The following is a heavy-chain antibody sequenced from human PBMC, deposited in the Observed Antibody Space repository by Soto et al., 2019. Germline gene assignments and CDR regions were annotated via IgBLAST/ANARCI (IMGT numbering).Heavy chain of an antibody. V-gene: IGHV3-9*01. D-gene: IGHD6-19*01. CDR1: GFTFDDYA. Sequence: SLKIACAASGFTFDDYAMHWVRQAPGKGLEWVSGISWNSGSIGYADSVKGRFTISRDNAKNSLYLQMNSLRAEDTALYYCAKDSGYSSGWYDGYDAFDIWGQGTMVTVSS. CDR3: AKDSGYSSGWYDGYDAFDI. J-gene: IGHJ3*02. CDR2: ISWNSGSI.